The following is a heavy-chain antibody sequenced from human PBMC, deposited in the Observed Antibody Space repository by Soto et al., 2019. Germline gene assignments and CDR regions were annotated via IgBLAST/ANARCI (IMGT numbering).Heavy chain of an antibody. V-gene: IGHV3-30*18. CDR3: AKAQTTVTTFDLEFDP. CDR1: GFTFSSYG. D-gene: IGHD4-17*01. J-gene: IGHJ5*02. CDR2: ISYDGSNK. Sequence: QVQLVESGGGVVQPGRSLRLSCAASGFTFSSYGMHWVRQAPGKGLEWVAVISYDGSNKYYADSVKGRFTISRDNSKNTLYLQMNSLRAEVMAVYYCAKAQTTVTTFDLEFDPWGQGTLVTVSS.